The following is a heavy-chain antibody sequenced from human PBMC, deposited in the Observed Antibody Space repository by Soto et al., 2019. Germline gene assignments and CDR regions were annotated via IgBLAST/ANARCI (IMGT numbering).Heavy chain of an antibody. CDR3: ARVMGDGSGNFWWFDV. J-gene: IGHJ5*02. V-gene: IGHV4-31*03. CDR2: IYSFGNT. CDR1: GGSVNSGAFY. Sequence: QVQLQESGPGLVKTSQTLSLTCSVSGGSVNSGAFYWGWIRQSPGKGLECLGYIYSFGNTFYNPSLKSRVTISLDTSKNQFSLRLTSVIAADTAIYYCARVMGDGSGNFWWFDVWGQGTLVTVSS. D-gene: IGHD3-10*01.